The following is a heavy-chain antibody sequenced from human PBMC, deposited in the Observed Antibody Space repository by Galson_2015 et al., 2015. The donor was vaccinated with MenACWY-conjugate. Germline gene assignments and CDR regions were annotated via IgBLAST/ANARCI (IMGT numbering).Heavy chain of an antibody. V-gene: IGHV4-39*01. CDR2: LYYNGDT. Sequence: GMGPEWIASLYYNGDTYFNPSLKTRVTVSVDTSNNQFSLKLNSVTAADTAVYYCARRLTVISPYFDLWGRGTLVTVSS. D-gene: IGHD2-21*01. J-gene: IGHJ2*01. CDR3: ARRLTVISPYFDL.